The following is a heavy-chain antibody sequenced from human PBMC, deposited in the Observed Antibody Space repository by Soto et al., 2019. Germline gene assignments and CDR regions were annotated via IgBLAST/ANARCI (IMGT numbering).Heavy chain of an antibody. Sequence: PGGSLRLSCAASGFTFSSYSMNWVRQAPGKGLEWVSYISSSSSTIYYADSVKGRFTISRDNAKNSLYLQMSSLRDEDTAVYYCARAFYGSGSYDGMDVWGQGTTVTVSS. CDR3: ARAFYGSGSYDGMDV. V-gene: IGHV3-48*02. D-gene: IGHD3-10*01. CDR1: GFTFSSYS. CDR2: ISSSSSTI. J-gene: IGHJ6*02.